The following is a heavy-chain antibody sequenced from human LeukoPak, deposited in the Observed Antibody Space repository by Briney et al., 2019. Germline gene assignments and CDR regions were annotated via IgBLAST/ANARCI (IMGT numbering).Heavy chain of an antibody. J-gene: IGHJ3*02. CDR2: INHSGST. CDR1: GVSCSSSW. D-gene: IGHD4-17*01. CDR3: ARDRGDYGDYGLLGDI. V-gene: IGHV4-34*01. Sequence: GSLRLSCGDSGVSCSSSWMCCIRQPPGKGLEWIGEINHSGSTNYNPSLKSRVTISVDTSKNQFSLKLSSVTAADTAVYYCARDRGDYGDYGLLGDIWGQGTMVTVSS.